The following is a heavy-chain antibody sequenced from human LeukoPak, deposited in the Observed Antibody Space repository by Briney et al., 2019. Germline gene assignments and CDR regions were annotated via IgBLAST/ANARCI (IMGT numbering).Heavy chain of an antibody. D-gene: IGHD6-13*01. CDR3: AHVAGWAAAGTYYFDY. J-gene: IGHJ4*02. Sequence: GGSLRLSCAASGFTFSSYAMSRVRQAPGKGLEWVSAISGSGGSTYYADSVKGRFTISRDNSKNTLYLQMNSLRAEDTAVYYCAHVAGWAAAGTYYFDYWGRGTLVTVSS. CDR1: GFTFSSYA. V-gene: IGHV3-23*01. CDR2: ISGSGGST.